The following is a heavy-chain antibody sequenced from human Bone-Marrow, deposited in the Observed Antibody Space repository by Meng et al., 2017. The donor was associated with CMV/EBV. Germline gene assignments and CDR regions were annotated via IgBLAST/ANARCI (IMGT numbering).Heavy chain of an antibody. V-gene: IGHV4-61*01. J-gene: IGHJ3*02. D-gene: IGHD2-21*02. CDR1: GGSISSSSYY. CDR3: ARVRVTVDAFDI. CDR2: IYYSGST. Sequence: SETLSLTCTVSGGSISSSSYYWSWIRQPPGKGLEWIGYIYYSGSTNYNPSLKSRVTISVDTSKNQFSLKLSSVTAADTAVYYCARVRVTVDAFDIWGQGTMVTVSS.